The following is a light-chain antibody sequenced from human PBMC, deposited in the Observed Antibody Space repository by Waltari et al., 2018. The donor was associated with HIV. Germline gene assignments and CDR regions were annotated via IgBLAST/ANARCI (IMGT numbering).Light chain of an antibody. Sequence: SYELTQPSSVSVSPGQTARITCSGDILAKKYVRWFQQKPGQAPVWGIYQDSGRPSGIPERFSGSGLGTTVTVIVSGAQVEEEADYYCYSAADNKGVFGGGTKLTVL. CDR2: QDS. CDR1: ILAKKY. CDR3: YSAADNKGV. V-gene: IGLV3-27*01. J-gene: IGLJ3*02.